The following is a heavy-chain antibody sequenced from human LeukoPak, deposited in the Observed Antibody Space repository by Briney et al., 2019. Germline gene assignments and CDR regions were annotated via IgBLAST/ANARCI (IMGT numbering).Heavy chain of an antibody. CDR2: ISSSSSYI. CDR3: ARDFHRRLYDSSAYHPY. V-gene: IGHV3-21*01. D-gene: IGHD3-22*01. CDR1: GFTFNTYN. Sequence: GGSLRLSCAASGFTFNTYNMNWVRQAPGKGLEWVSSISSSSSYIYYADSVKGRFTISRDNAKNSLYLQMNSLRAEDTAVYYCARDFHRRLYDSSAYHPYWGQGTLVTVSS. J-gene: IGHJ4*02.